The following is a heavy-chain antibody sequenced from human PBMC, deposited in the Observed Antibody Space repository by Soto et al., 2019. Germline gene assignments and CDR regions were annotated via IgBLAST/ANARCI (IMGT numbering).Heavy chain of an antibody. J-gene: IGHJ1*01. Sequence: EVQLVESGGVVVQPGGSLRLSCAASGFTFDDYAMHWVRQAPGKGLEWVSLISWDGGSTYYADSVKGRCTISRDNSKNSLYLKMNSLRXXXXXXXXXXXXXLAVAGTLGYFQHWGXXTL. D-gene: IGHD6-19*01. CDR2: ISWDGGST. V-gene: IGHV3-43D*04. CDR3: XXXXLAVAGTLGYFQH. CDR1: GFTFDDYA.